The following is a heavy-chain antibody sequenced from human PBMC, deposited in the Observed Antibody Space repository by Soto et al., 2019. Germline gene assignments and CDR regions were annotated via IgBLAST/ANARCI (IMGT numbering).Heavy chain of an antibody. V-gene: IGHV1-69*01. CDR2: IFPKFGTT. D-gene: IGHD3-16*02. Sequence: QVQLVQSGAEVKKPGSSVKVSCKASGDTDTNYVISWVRQAPGQGLEWMGGIFPKFGTTYYAQKLQDRLTITADESTSTVYMQLSSLSLDDTAVYYCEAEMTFGKLSVVWGQGTPVTVSS. CDR1: GDTDTNYV. J-gene: IGHJ6*02. CDR3: EAEMTFGKLSVV.